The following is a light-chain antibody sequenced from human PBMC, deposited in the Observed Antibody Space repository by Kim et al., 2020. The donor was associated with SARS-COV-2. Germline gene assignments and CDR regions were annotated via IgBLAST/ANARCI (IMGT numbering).Light chain of an antibody. CDR3: QEYNNWPFT. CDR2: FAS. Sequence: VSLGERATLSCRASQSVSSNLAWYQQKPGQAPRLLIYFASTRATGIPARFTGSGSGTEFTLTISSLQSEDFAVYYCQEYNNWPFTFAPGTKVDIK. V-gene: IGKV3-15*01. CDR1: QSVSSN. J-gene: IGKJ3*01.